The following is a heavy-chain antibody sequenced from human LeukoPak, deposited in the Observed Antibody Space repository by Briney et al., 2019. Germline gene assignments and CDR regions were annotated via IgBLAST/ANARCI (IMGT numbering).Heavy chain of an antibody. Sequence: PSETLSLTCAVYGGSFSGYYWSWIRQPAGKGLEWIGRIYTSGSTNYNPSLKSRVTMSVDTSKNQFSLKLSSVTAADTAVYYCAREGIAGATNADDYWGQGTLVTVSS. D-gene: IGHD1-26*01. J-gene: IGHJ4*02. CDR2: IYTSGST. CDR3: AREGIAGATNADDY. CDR1: GGSFSGYY. V-gene: IGHV4-4*07.